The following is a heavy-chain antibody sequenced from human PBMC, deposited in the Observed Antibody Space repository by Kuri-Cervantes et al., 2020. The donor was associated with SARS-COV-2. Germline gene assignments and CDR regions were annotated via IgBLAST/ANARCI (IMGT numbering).Heavy chain of an antibody. V-gene: IGHV3-7*01. J-gene: IGHJ2*01. Sequence: GGSLRLSCAASGFTFSSYWMSWVRQAPGKGLEWVANIKQDGSEKYYVDSVKGRFTISRDNAKNSLYLQMNSLRAEDTAVYYCARGSRYDYVWGSYRYTASWHFDLWGRGTLVTVSS. CDR1: GFTFSSYW. CDR2: IKQDGSEK. D-gene: IGHD3-16*02. CDR3: ARGSRYDYVWGSYRYTASWHFDL.